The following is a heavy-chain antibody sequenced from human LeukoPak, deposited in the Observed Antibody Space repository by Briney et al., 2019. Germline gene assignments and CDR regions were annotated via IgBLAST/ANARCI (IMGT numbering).Heavy chain of an antibody. CDR2: INHSGST. D-gene: IGHD3-10*01. CDR1: GGSFSGYN. CDR3: ARLAPFYGTGII. J-gene: IGHJ3*02. Sequence: PSETLSLTCAVYGGSFSGYNWSWIRQPPGKGLEWIGEINHSGSTNYNPSLKSRVTISVDTSKNQFSLKLSSVTAADTAVYYCARLAPFYGTGIIWGQGTVVTVSS. V-gene: IGHV4-34*01.